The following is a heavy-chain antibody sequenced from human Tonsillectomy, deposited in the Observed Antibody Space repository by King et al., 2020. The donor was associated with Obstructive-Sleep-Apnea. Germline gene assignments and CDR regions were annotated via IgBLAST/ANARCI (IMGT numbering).Heavy chain of an antibody. CDR2: IRYDASDT. D-gene: IGHD2-2*01. Sequence: QVQLVESGGGVVQPGGSLRLSCAASAFTFSSYGMHWVRQAPGKGLEWVAFIRYDASDTYYADSVKGRFTISRDNSKNTLYLQMNSLRAEDTAVYYCAKDRIVVVPTVMLVHYYGMDVWGQGTTVTVSS. CDR3: AKDRIVVVPTVMLVHYYGMDV. CDR1: AFTFSSYG. J-gene: IGHJ6*02. V-gene: IGHV3-30*02.